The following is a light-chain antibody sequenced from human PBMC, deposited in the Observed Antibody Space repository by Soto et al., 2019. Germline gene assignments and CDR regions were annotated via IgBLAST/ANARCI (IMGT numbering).Light chain of an antibody. V-gene: IGKV1-5*03. CDR1: QSISSW. CDR2: KAS. CDR3: QQYNTYSRT. Sequence: DIQMTQSPSTLSASVGDRVTITCRASQSISSWLAWYQQKPGTAPKLLIYKASTLESGVPSRFSGSGSGTEFTLTISSLQPDDFVTYYCQQYNTYSRTFGQGTKVEIK. J-gene: IGKJ1*01.